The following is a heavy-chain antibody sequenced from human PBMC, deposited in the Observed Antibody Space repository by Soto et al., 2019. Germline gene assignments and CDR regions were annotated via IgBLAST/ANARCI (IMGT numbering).Heavy chain of an antibody. J-gene: IGHJ2*01. Sequence: PGGSLRLSCAASASTFSSYSMNWVRQAPGKGLEWVSSISPSGSYIYSADSVKGRFTISRDNAKNSLYLQMNSLRAEDTAMYYCARGYTATGTDWYFDLWGRGTLVTVSS. V-gene: IGHV3-21*01. CDR1: ASTFSSYS. CDR3: ARGYTATGTDWYFDL. D-gene: IGHD4-17*01. CDR2: ISPSGSYI.